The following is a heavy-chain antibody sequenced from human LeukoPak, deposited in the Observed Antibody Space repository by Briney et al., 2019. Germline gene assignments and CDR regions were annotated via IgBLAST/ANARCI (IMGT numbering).Heavy chain of an antibody. CDR1: GFIFDDYA. J-gene: IGHJ4*02. V-gene: IGHV3-9*03. Sequence: PGGSLRLSCAASGFIFDDYAMHWVRQAPGKGLEWVSGISWNSGTIGYADSVKGRFTISRDNAKNSLFLQMNSLRPEDMALYYCAKDVSLGYCSGGSCSAHFDYWGQGTLVTVS. CDR2: ISWNSGTI. D-gene: IGHD2-15*01. CDR3: AKDVSLGYCSGGSCSAHFDY.